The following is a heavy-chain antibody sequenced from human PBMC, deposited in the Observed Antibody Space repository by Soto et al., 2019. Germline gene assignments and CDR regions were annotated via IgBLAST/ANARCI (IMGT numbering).Heavy chain of an antibody. J-gene: IGHJ6*01. Sequence: SETLSLTCTFSGGSISSYYWSWIRQPPGKGLEWIGHIYYSGSTNYSPSLKSRIIISLDTYKNRFSRKGRSVTAADTAVYYCARGEAGYNYGLLPYYVMEVWGAGTTVNVSS. CDR1: GGSISSYY. CDR2: IYYSGST. CDR3: ARGEAGYNYGLLPYYVMEV. D-gene: IGHD5-18*01. V-gene: IGHV4-59*12.